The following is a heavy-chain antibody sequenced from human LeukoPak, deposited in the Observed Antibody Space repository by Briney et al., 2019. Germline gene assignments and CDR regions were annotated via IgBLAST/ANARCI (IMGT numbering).Heavy chain of an antibody. J-gene: IGHJ4*02. CDR3: ARDGGITIFGVVPHFDY. Sequence: PSETLSLTCAVSGGSISSSNWWSWVRQPPGKGLEWIGEIYHSGSTNYNPSLKSRVTISVDKSKNQFSLKLSSVTAADTAVYYCARDGGITIFGVVPHFDYWGQGTLVTVSS. V-gene: IGHV4-4*02. D-gene: IGHD3-3*01. CDR1: GGSISSSNW. CDR2: IYHSGST.